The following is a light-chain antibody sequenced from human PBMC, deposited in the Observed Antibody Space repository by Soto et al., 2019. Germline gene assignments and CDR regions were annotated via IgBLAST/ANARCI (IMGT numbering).Light chain of an antibody. V-gene: IGKV3-20*01. CDR1: QSVSSSY. Sequence: EIVLTQSPGTLSLSPGERATLSCRASQSVSSSYLAWYQQKPGQAPRLLIYGASSRATGIPDRFSGSGSGTDFPLTISRLEPEDFAVYYCQQYGSSPLTFGGWTKVESK. CDR2: GAS. CDR3: QQYGSSPLT. J-gene: IGKJ4*01.